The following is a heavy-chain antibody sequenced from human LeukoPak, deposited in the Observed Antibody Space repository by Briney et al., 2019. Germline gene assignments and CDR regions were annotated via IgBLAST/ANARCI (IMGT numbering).Heavy chain of an antibody. J-gene: IGHJ4*02. CDR1: AYTFTNYY. Sequence: GASVKDSCKASAYTFTNYYMHWVRQPPGQGLEWMVIINPSGYTTYLQKFQGRVTLTRDTSTSTVYMELSSLRSEDTAVYYCARDYYDSSGYYYFDYWGQGTLVTVSS. CDR3: ARDYYDSSGYYYFDY. CDR2: INPSGYT. V-gene: IGHV1-46*01. D-gene: IGHD3-22*01.